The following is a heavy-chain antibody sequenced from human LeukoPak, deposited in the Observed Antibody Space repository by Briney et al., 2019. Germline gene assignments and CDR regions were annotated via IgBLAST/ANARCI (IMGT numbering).Heavy chain of an antibody. CDR3: ARLTHMTTFYY. D-gene: IGHD3-16*01. V-gene: IGHV1-69*04. CDR1: GGTFSSYA. Sequence: AASVKVSCKASGGTFSSYAISWVRQAPGQGLAWMGRIIPILGIANYAQKFQGRVTITADKSTSTAYMELSSLRSEDTAVYYCARLTHMTTFYYWGQGTLVTVSS. CDR2: IIPILGIA. J-gene: IGHJ4*02.